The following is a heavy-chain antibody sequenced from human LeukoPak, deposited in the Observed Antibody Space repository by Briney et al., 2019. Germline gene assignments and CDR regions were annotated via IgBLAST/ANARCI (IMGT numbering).Heavy chain of an antibody. D-gene: IGHD3-22*01. J-gene: IGHJ4*02. CDR1: GLTFRNYW. CDR3: ARNYYDSSAYYYFDY. CDR2: IKQDGSEK. Sequence: GGSLRLSCAASGLTFRNYWMSWVRQAPGKGLEWVANIKQDGSEKNYVDSVKGRFTISRDNAKNSLYLQMNSLRAEDTAVYYCARNYYDSSAYYYFDYWGQGTLVTVSS. V-gene: IGHV3-7*04.